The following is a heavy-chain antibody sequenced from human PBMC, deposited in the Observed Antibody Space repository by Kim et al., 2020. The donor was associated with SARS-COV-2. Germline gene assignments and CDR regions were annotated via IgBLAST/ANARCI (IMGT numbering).Heavy chain of an antibody. D-gene: IGHD5-12*01. CDR1: GGSFSGYY. J-gene: IGHJ4*02. CDR3: ARGYRRRWLPDTPVGYFDY. Sequence: SETLSLTCAVYGGSFSGYYWSWIRQPPGKGLEWIGEINHSGSTNYNPSLKSRVTISVDTSKNQFSLKLSSVTAADTAVYYCARGYRRRWLPDTPVGYFDYWGQGTLVTVSS. CDR2: INHSGST. V-gene: IGHV4-34*01.